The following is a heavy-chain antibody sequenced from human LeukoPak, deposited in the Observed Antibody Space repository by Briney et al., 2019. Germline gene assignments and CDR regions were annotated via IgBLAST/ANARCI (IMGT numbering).Heavy chain of an antibody. Sequence: GGSLRLSCAASGLIVSSNQMNWVRQAPGKGLEWVSIIYSDGSTSYAKSVKGRFTVSRDNSKDVLYLQLNNLRAEDTAVYYCARGAWPRNYMDVWGKGTTVTVSS. CDR2: IYSDGST. CDR1: GLIVSSNQ. CDR3: ARGAWPRNYMDV. V-gene: IGHV3-53*01. J-gene: IGHJ6*03.